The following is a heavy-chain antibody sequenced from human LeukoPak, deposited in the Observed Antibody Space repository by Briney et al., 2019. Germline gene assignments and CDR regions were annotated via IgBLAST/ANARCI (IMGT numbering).Heavy chain of an antibody. J-gene: IGHJ4*02. D-gene: IGHD5-12*01. V-gene: IGHV3-21*04. CDR1: GLTFSSYG. Sequence: PGGSLRLSCAASGLTFSSYGMHWVRQAPGKGLEWVSAISGSGGSTYYADSVKGRFTISRDNAKNSLYLQVNSLRAEDTAVYYCAKWLRTGKFDHWGQGTLVTVSS. CDR3: AKWLRTGKFDH. CDR2: ISGSGGST.